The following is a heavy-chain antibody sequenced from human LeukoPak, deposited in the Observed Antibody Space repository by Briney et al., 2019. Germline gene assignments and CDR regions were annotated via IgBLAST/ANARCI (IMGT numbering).Heavy chain of an antibody. CDR2: INPNSGGT. D-gene: IGHD2-2*01. V-gene: IGHV1-2*02. CDR1: GYTFTGYY. Sequence: ASVKVSCKASGYTFTGYYMHWVRQAPGQGLEWMGWINPNSGGTNYAQKFQGRVTMTRDTSISTAYMELGRLRSDDTAVYYCARGLGYCSSTSCSAFDIWGQGTMVTVSS. CDR3: ARGLGYCSSTSCSAFDI. J-gene: IGHJ3*02.